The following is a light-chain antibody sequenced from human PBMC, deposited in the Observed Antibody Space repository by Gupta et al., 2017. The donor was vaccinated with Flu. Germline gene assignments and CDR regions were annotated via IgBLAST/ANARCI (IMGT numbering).Light chain of an antibody. CDR2: LCS. Sequence: SITLTLGERAASSCSASQSRLHSNGYKYLDWYLQKPGQSPPLLLYLCSNLAYGVPVRFSCSGSGTDFTLKISRVESENVGVSYRTQSLQTPRIFGQGTKMEIK. V-gene: IGKV2-28*01. J-gene: IGKJ2*01. CDR3: TQSLQTPRI. CDR1: QSRLHSNGYKY.